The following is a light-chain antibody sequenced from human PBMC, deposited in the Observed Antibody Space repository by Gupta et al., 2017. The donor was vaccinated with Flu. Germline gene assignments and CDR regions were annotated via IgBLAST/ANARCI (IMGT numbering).Light chain of an antibody. CDR3: TSYVGTNNLGV. V-gene: IGLV2-8*01. Sequence: QSALTQPPSASGSPGPSVTISCTGTSSDVGGHNYVSWYQHHPGKAPRLMIYEVTKRPSGVPDRFSGFKSGNTASLTVFGLQPEDEAEYYCTSYVGTNNLGVFGTGTKVTVL. J-gene: IGLJ1*01. CDR2: EVT. CDR1: SSDVGGHNY.